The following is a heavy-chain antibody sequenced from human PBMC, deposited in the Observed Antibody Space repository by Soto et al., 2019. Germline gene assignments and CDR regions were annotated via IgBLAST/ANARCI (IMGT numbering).Heavy chain of an antibody. CDR1: GGSVSSGSYY. Sequence: QVQLQESGPGLVKPSETLSLTCTVSGGSVSSGSYYWSWIRQPPGKGLEWIGYIYYSGSTNYNPSLKSRVTISVDTSKNQFSLKLSSVTAADTAVYYCAREAGRYGGNLSYYYYGMDVWGQGTTVTVSS. J-gene: IGHJ6*02. CDR2: IYYSGST. CDR3: AREAGRYGGNLSYYYYGMDV. D-gene: IGHD2-15*01. V-gene: IGHV4-61*01.